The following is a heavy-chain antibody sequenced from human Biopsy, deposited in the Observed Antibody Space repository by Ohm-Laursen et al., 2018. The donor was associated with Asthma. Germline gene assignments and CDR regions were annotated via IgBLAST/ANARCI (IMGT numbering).Heavy chain of an antibody. Sequence: SLRLSCSAASGFSFSNFGMHWVRQAPGKGLEWVAVISFDGSNEDNADSVKGRFTISRDNSKNTLFLEMNSLRPEDTAVYYCAKELFPGWELRRGPDSWGQGTLVTVSS. V-gene: IGHV3-30*18. CDR2: ISFDGSNE. CDR3: AKELFPGWELRRGPDS. CDR1: GFSFSNFG. J-gene: IGHJ4*02. D-gene: IGHD1-26*01.